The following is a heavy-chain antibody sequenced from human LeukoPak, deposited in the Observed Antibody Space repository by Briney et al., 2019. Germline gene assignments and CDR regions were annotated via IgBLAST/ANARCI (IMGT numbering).Heavy chain of an antibody. Sequence: GGSLRLSCAASGFTFSSYWMSWVRQAPGKGLEWVANIKQDGSEKYYVDSVKGRFTISRDNAKNSLYLQMNSLRAEDTAVYYCARGRQQLVFFRSNRAYYMDVWGKGTTVTVSS. J-gene: IGHJ6*03. CDR1: GFTFSSYW. D-gene: IGHD6-13*01. CDR3: ARGRQQLVFFRSNRAYYMDV. CDR2: IKQDGSEK. V-gene: IGHV3-7*01.